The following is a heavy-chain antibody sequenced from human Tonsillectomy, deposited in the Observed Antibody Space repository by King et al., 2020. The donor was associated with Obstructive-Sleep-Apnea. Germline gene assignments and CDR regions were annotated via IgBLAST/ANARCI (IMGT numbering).Heavy chain of an antibody. CDR3: ARGRAQTGTAGHFFDH. Sequence: VQLQESGPGLVKPSETLSLTCTVSGYSISSGHYWGWVRQPPGKGLEWIGTFYHSGSTDSNPSLKSRVTISVDTSKTQFSLKLSSVTAADTAVVHCARGRAQTGTAGHFFDHWGQGTLVTVSS. D-gene: IGHD1-7*01. V-gene: IGHV4-38-2*02. CDR2: FYHSGST. J-gene: IGHJ4*02. CDR1: GYSISSGHY.